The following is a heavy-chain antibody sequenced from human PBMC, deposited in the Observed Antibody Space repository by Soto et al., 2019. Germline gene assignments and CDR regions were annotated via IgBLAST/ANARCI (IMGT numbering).Heavy chain of an antibody. CDR1: GFTFSTFD. CDR3: VRHAKLTTVNANVGYYSGLDV. CDR2: ISGSGVNP. D-gene: IGHD2-8*01. Sequence: LRLSCAASGFTFSTFDMSWVRQPPGKGLEWVSVISGSGVNPYYADSVKGRFTISRDNSKTTLYLQMNSLGAEDTALYYCVRHAKLTTVNANVGYYSGLDVWGQGTTVTVYS. J-gene: IGHJ6*02. V-gene: IGHV3-23*01.